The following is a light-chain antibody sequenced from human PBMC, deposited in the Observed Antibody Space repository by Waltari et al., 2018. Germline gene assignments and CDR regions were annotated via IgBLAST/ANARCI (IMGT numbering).Light chain of an antibody. CDR2: KDV. V-gene: IGLV3-1*01. CDR3: QAWDVAIVV. CDR1: KSDKKF. J-gene: IGLJ2*01. Sequence: YELSQPPSVSVSPGQTATITCSGDKSDKKFVDWYQQRPGQPPLLVIYKDVDRPSGIPERFSGTNSGNTATLTISGTQVMDEADYYCQAWDVAIVVFGGGTKLTVL.